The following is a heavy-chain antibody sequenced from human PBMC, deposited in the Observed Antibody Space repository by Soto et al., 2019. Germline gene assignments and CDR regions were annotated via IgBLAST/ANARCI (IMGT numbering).Heavy chain of an antibody. CDR2: INWNGGTT. Sequence: EVQLVESGGGVVRPGGSLRLSCVASGFTFDDYGMSWVRQVPGKGLEWVSGINWNGGTTHYADSVKGRFTISRDNARNSLYLQMNSLRAEDTAFYYCAKSQSPMVRGVIEAFDYWGQGTLVTVSS. CDR1: GFTFDDYG. J-gene: IGHJ4*02. V-gene: IGHV3-20*04. CDR3: AKSQSPMVRGVIEAFDY. D-gene: IGHD3-10*01.